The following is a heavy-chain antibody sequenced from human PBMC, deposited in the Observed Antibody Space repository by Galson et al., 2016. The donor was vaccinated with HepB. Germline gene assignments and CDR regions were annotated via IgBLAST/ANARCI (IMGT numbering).Heavy chain of an antibody. CDR1: GFTFSSYN. Sequence: SLRLSCAASGFTFSSYNMNWVRQAPGKGLEWVSYIGSNSGNIYYVDSVKGRFTISRDNAKNSLYLQMNSLRDDDTAMYYCARVYYANTGYKFFDLWGQGTLVTVSS. CDR2: IGSNSGNI. V-gene: IGHV3-48*02. J-gene: IGHJ4*02. D-gene: IGHD3-22*01. CDR3: ARVYYANTGYKFFDL.